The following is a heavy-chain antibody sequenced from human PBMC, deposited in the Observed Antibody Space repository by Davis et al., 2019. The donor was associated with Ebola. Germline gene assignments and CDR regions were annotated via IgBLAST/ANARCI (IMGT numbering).Heavy chain of an antibody. J-gene: IGHJ4*02. V-gene: IGHV4-34*01. CDR2: INHSGST. CDR1: GGSFSGYY. Sequence: SETLSLTCAVYGGSFSGYYWSWIRQPPGKGLEWIGEINHSGSTNYNPSLKSRVTISVDTSKNQFSLKLSSVTAADTAVYYCARIPRDLGPIDYWGQGTLVTVSS. CDR3: ARIPRDLGPIDY.